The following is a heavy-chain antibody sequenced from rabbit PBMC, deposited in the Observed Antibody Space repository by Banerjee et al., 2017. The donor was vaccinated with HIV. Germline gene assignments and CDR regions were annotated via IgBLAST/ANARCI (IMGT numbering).Heavy chain of an antibody. V-gene: IGHV1S45*01. D-gene: IGHD7-1*01. Sequence: QEQLKESGGGLVQPGGSLKLSCKASGFDFSSYYMSWVRQAPGKGLEWIGYIDPVFGYTYYASWAKGRFTISKTSSTTVTLQMTSLTAADTATYFCARDPDNTGAYYFNLWGPGTLVTVS. CDR1: GFDFSSYYM. CDR3: ARDPDNTGAYYFNL. CDR2: IDPVFGYT. J-gene: IGHJ4*01.